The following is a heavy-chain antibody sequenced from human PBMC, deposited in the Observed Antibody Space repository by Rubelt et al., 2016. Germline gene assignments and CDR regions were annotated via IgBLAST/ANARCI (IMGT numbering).Heavy chain of an antibody. CDR3: ARDRYSSLGYIDY. V-gene: IGHV3-30*04. Sequence: GFNFSSYAMHWVRQAPGKGLEWVAVISYDGSNKYYADSVKGRFTISSDNSKNSLYLQMNSLRAEDTAVFYCARDRYSSLGYIDYWGQGTLVTVSS. J-gene: IGHJ4*02. CDR1: GFNFSSYA. CDR2: ISYDGSNK. D-gene: IGHD6-13*01.